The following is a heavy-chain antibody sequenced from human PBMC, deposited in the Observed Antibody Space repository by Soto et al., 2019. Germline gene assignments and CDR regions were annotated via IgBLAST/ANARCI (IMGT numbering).Heavy chain of an antibody. V-gene: IGHV3-20*04. CDR2: INWNGGST. Sequence: GGSLRLSCAASGFTFDDYGMSWVRQAPGKGLEWVSGINWNGGSTGYADSVKGRFTISRDNAKNSLYLQMNSLRAEDTALYYCARDNGYCTNGVCYKTFDYWGQGTLVTVSS. D-gene: IGHD2-8*01. J-gene: IGHJ4*02. CDR3: ARDNGYCTNGVCYKTFDY. CDR1: GFTFDDYG.